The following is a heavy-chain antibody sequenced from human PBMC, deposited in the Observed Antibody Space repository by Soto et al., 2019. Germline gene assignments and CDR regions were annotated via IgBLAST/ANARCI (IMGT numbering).Heavy chain of an antibody. V-gene: IGHV1-69*13. D-gene: IGHD3-16*02. J-gene: IGHJ5*02. Sequence: ASVKVSCKASGGTFSSYAISWVRQAPGQGLEWMGGIIPIFGTANYAQKFQGRVTITADESTSTAYMELSSLRSEDTAVYYCAGFGGVIVHNWFDPWGQGTLVTVSS. CDR3: AGFGGVIVHNWFDP. CDR1: GGTFSSYA. CDR2: IIPIFGTA.